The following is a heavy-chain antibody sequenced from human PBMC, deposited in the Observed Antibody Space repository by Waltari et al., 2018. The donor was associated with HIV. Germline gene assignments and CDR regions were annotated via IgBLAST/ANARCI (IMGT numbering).Heavy chain of an antibody. V-gene: IGHV4-34*02. D-gene: IGHD2-21*01. CDR3: ARAQMLNFDPYYFDS. Sequence: VQLQQWGTGLLKPSETLSLTCAVYGDSFSGYHWTWIRQFPGKGLEWIGEVNHNGKGTLRPSPGRRLNISVDISKNQFSRKLHAGTAANTAVYYGARAQMLNFDPYYFDSWGQGTLVTVSS. J-gene: IGHJ4*02. CDR2: VNHNGKG. CDR1: GDSFSGYH.